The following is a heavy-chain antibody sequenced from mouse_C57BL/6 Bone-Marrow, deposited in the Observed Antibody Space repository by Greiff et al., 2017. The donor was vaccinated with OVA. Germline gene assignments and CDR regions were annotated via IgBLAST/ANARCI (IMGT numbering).Heavy chain of an antibody. CDR1: GFTFSSYG. Sequence: EVKLMESGGDLVKPGGSLKLSCAASGFTFSSYGMSWVRQTPDKRLEWVATISSGGSYTYSPDSVKGRFTISRDNAKNILYLQRSSLKSEDTAMYYCARQSGSSYAYYFDYWGPGTTLTVSS. V-gene: IGHV5-6*01. J-gene: IGHJ2*01. D-gene: IGHD1-1*01. CDR2: ISSGGSYT. CDR3: ARQSGSSYAYYFDY.